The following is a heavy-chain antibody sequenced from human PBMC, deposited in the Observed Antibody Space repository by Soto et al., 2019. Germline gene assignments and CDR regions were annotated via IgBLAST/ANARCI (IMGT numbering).Heavy chain of an antibody. CDR1: GFTFSSYA. CDR2: IPYAGSNK. V-gene: IGHV3-30-3*01. J-gene: IGHJ4*02. Sequence: QVQLVESGGGVVQPGRSLRLSCAASGFTFSSYAMHWVRQAPGKGLEWVAVIPYAGSNKYYADSVKGRFTISRDNSQNTLYLQMNSLRAEDTDVYYCARDIAAALDYFDYWGQGTLVTVSS. D-gene: IGHD6-13*01. CDR3: ARDIAAALDYFDY.